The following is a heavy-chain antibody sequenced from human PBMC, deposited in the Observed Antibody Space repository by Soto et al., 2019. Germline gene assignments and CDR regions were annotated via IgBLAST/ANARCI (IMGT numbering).Heavy chain of an antibody. CDR1: GYTFTSYG. CDR2: ISAYNGNT. J-gene: IGHJ3*02. Sequence: QVQLVQSGAEVKKPGPSVKVSCKASGYTFTSYGTSRVRQAPGQGLEWMGWISAYNGNTNYAQKLQGRVTMTTDTSTSTAHMELRTLRSDDTALYYCARPRRNIVVVPAAMPGDAFDIWGQGTMVTVSS. CDR3: ARPRRNIVVVPAAMPGDAFDI. D-gene: IGHD2-2*01. V-gene: IGHV1-18*01.